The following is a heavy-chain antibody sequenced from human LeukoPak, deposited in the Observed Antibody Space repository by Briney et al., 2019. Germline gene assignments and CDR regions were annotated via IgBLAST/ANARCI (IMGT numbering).Heavy chain of an antibody. D-gene: IGHD1-26*01. CDR3: AKRPSGSYRALDY. V-gene: IGHV3-23*01. J-gene: IGHJ4*02. CDR2: ISSSGGGR. CDR1: GFTFSSYF. Sequence: GGSLRLSCVASGFTFSSYFMSWVRQAPGKGLEWVSGISSSGGGRHYADSVKGHFTISRDNSKNAVYLQMSSLRAEDTAVYYCAKRPSGSYRALDYWGQGTLVTVSS.